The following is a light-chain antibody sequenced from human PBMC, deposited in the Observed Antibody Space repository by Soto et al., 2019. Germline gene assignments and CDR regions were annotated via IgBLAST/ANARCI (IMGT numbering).Light chain of an antibody. J-gene: IGKJ1*01. CDR1: QIVSPW. V-gene: IGKV1-5*03. CDR3: QQYSSYPRT. Sequence: DIQMTQSPSTLSASVGDRVTITCRASQIVSPWLAWYQQKPGKAPTLLIYRASSLQSGVPSRFSGSGSGTEFILTISSLQPDDFATYYCQQYSSYPRTFGQGTKVAIK. CDR2: RAS.